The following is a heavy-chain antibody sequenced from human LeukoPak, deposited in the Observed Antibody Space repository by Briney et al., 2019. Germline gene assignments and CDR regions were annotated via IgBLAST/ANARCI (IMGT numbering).Heavy chain of an antibody. J-gene: IGHJ5*02. Sequence: GGSLRLSCAASGFTFSSYSMNWVRQAPGKGLEWVSSISSSSSYIYYADSVKGRFTISRDNAKNSLYPQMNSLRAEDTAIYYCARSYLKMASASWGQGTLVTVSS. CDR2: ISSSSSYI. CDR1: GFTFSSYS. D-gene: IGHD3-10*01. CDR3: ARSYLKMASAS. V-gene: IGHV3-21*01.